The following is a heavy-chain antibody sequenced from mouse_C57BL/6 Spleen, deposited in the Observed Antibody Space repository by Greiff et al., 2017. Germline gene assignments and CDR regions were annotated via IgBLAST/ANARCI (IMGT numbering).Heavy chain of an antibody. D-gene: IGHD2-3*01. CDR2: ISDGGSYT. Sequence: DVMLVESGGGLVKPGGSLKLSCAASGFTFSSYAMSWVRQTPEKRLEWVATISDGGSYTYYPDNVKGRFTISRDNAKNNLYLQMSHLKSEDTAMYYCARDYDGYFYFDYWGQGTTLTVSS. J-gene: IGHJ2*01. CDR1: GFTFSSYA. V-gene: IGHV5-4*01. CDR3: ARDYDGYFYFDY.